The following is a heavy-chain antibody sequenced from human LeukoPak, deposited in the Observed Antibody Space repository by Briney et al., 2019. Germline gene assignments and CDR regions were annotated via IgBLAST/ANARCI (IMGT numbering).Heavy chain of an antibody. V-gene: IGHV3-33*06. CDR2: IWYGGSNK. CDR3: AKGLGLTTVVSDWDYYYYMDV. CDR1: GFTFSSYA. J-gene: IGHJ6*03. Sequence: GGSLRLSCAASGFTFSSYAMSWVRQAPGKGLEWVAVIWYGGSNKYYADSVKGRFTISRDNSKNTLYLQMNSLRAEDTAVYYCAKGLGLTTVVSDWDYYYYMDVWGKGTTVTVSS. D-gene: IGHD4-23*01.